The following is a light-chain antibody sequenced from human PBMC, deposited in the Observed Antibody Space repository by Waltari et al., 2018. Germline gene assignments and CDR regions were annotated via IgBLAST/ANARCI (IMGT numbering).Light chain of an antibody. J-gene: IGKJ2*03. CDR2: DAN. CDR1: QDIRTS. V-gene: IGKV1-13*02. CDR3: QQYKTLPS. Sequence: IQMTQSPSYLSASVGDRVTITCRATQDIRTSLNWYQQKPGKAPKVLIYDANRLESGVPSRFSGSGTGAEFTLTISSLQPEDFATYYCQQYKTLPSFGQGTKVEI.